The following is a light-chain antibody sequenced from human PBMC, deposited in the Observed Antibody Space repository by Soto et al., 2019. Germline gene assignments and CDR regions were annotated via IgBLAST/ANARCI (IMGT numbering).Light chain of an antibody. V-gene: IGKV3-20*01. CDR1: QTISDNY. J-gene: IGKJ3*01. CDR2: GAS. CDR3: QQYGSSPEIS. Sequence: DIVLTQSPGTLSLSPGERATLSCRASQTISDNYLAWYQQKPGQSPRLLISGASIRAPGIPDRFSGSGSETDFPLTISRLEPEDFAFYYCQQYGSSPEISFGPGTKVDIK.